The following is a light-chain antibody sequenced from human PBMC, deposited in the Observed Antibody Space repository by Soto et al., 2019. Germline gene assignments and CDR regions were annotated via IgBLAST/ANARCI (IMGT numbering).Light chain of an antibody. V-gene: IGLV2-8*01. CDR3: SSYTNINTRACV. CDR2: EVS. Sequence: QSALTQPPSASGSPGQSVTISCTGTSSDVGKYDYVSWFQHHPGKAPKLIIYEVSKRPSGVPDRFSGSKSGSTASLTVSGLQTEDEADYYCSSYTNINTRACVFGTGTKVTVL. J-gene: IGLJ1*01. CDR1: SSDVGKYDY.